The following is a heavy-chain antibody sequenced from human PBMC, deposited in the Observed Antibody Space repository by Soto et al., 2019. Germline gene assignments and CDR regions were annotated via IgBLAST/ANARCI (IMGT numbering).Heavy chain of an antibody. Sequence: EVQLVESGGGLVQPGGSLKLSCAASGFTFTGSAMHWVRQASGKGLEWVGRIRSKANSYATAYAASVQGRFTISRDDSKNTAYLQMNSRKTEDTAVYYCTRRDSSSSTWGQGTLVTVSS. CDR2: IRSKANSYAT. V-gene: IGHV3-73*02. CDR1: GFTFTGSA. CDR3: TRRDSSSST. J-gene: IGHJ4*02. D-gene: IGHD6-6*01.